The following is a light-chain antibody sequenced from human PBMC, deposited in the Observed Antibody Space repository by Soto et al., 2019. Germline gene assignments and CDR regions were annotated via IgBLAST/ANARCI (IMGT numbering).Light chain of an antibody. Sequence: QSVLTQPPSLSGAPGQRVTISCTGSSSNIGAGYDVHWYQQLPGTAPKLLIYGNSNRPSGVPDRFSGSKSGTSASLAITGLQAEDEADYYCQSYDSSLSGSKFGGGTKLTVL. CDR1: SSNIGAGYD. CDR3: QSYDSSLSGSK. V-gene: IGLV1-40*01. J-gene: IGLJ2*01. CDR2: GNS.